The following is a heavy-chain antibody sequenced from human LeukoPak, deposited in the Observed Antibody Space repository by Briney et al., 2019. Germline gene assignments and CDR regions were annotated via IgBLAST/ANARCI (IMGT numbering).Heavy chain of an antibody. CDR3: AREDGQGMDY. J-gene: IGHJ4*02. V-gene: IGHV3-21*01. Sequence: GGSLRLSCAASGFTFSSYSMNWLRQAPGKGLEWVSSISSSSSYIYYADSLKGRFTISRDNAKNSLFLQMNSLRAEDTAVYYCAREDGQGMDYWGQGTLVTVSS. D-gene: IGHD2-8*01. CDR2: ISSSSSYI. CDR1: GFTFSSYS.